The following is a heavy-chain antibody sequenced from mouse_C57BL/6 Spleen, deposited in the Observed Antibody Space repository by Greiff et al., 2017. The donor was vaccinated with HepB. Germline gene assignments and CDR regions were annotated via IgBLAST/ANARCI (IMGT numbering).Heavy chain of an antibody. J-gene: IGHJ3*01. CDR2: INPSSGYT. CDR1: GYTFTSYT. V-gene: IGHV1-4*01. D-gene: IGHD4-1*01. CDR3: AKTGTGWFAY. Sequence: VQLQESGAELAGPGASVKMSCKASGYTFTSYTMHWVKQRPGQGLEWIGYINPSSGYTKYNQKFKDKATLTADKSSSTAYMQLSSLTSEDSAVYYCAKTGTGWFAYWGQGTLVTVSA.